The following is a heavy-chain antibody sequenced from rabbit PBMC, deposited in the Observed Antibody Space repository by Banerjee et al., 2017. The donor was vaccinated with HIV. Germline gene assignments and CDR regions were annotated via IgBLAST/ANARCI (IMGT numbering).Heavy chain of an antibody. CDR1: GFDFSSYG. J-gene: IGHJ4*01. D-gene: IGHD4-2*01. V-gene: IGHV1S47*01. CDR2: IDPVFGST. Sequence: QEQLKETGGGLVQPGGSLKLSCKASGFDFSSYGVSWVRQAPGKGLEWIGYIDPVFGSTYYASWVNGRFTISSNTNQNTVYLQLNSLTAADTATYFCVREDAGYAGAGHARSFNLWGPGTLVTVS. CDR3: VREDAGYAGAGHARSFNL.